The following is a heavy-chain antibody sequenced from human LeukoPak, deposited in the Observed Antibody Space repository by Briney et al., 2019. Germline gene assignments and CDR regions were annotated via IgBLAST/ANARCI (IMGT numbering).Heavy chain of an antibody. CDR3: ARAKVPGVVVPGGNWFDP. CDR2: IYYSGST. J-gene: IGHJ5*02. CDR1: GGSFSGYY. V-gene: IGHV4-59*01. D-gene: IGHD2-2*01. Sequence: PSETLSLTCAVYGGSFSGYYWSWIRQPPGKGLEWIGYIYYSGSTNYNPSLKSRVTISVDTSKNQFSLKLSSVTAADTAVYYCARAKVPGVVVPGGNWFDPWGQGTLVTVSS.